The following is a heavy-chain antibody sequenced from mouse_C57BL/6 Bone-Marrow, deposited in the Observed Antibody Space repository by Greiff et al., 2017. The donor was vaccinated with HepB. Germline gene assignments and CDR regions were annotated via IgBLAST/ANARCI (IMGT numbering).Heavy chain of an antibody. J-gene: IGHJ2*01. D-gene: IGHD1-1*01. V-gene: IGHV3-6*01. Sequence: EVKLMESGPGLVKPSQSLSLTCSVTGYSITSGYYWNWIRQFPGNKLEWMGYISYDGSNNYNPSLKNRISITRDTSKNQFFLKLNSVTTEDTATYYCARGGVYYGSRDFDYWGQGTTLTVSS. CDR2: ISYDGSN. CDR3: ARGGVYYGSRDFDY. CDR1: GYSITSGYY.